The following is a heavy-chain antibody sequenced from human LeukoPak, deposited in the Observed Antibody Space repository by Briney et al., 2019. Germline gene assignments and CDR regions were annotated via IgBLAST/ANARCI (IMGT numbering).Heavy chain of an antibody. CDR1: SGSFSGYY. D-gene: IGHD6-19*01. J-gene: IGHJ4*02. CDR2: INHSGFT. V-gene: IGHV4-34*01. Sequence: SETLSLTCAIYSGSFSGYYWNWIREPPGKGLEWIGEINHSGFTNYNPSLNSRVTMSVDTSKNQFSLNLTSVTAADTAVYYCAASGWTPGLDYWGQGTPVTVSS. CDR3: AASGWTPGLDY.